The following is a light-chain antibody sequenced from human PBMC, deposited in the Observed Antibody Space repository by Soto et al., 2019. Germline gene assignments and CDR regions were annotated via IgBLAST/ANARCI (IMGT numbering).Light chain of an antibody. CDR1: QSINIY. CDR3: QQSYSSPQT. CDR2: VAS. J-gene: IGKJ1*01. Sequence: DIQMTQSPSSLSASVGDSVIITCRASQSINIYLSWYQQKPGKAPKLLINVASTLQGGVPSRFSGSGSGTEFTLAINSLQPEDFATYFCQQSYSSPQTFGQGTKVDIK. V-gene: IGKV1-39*01.